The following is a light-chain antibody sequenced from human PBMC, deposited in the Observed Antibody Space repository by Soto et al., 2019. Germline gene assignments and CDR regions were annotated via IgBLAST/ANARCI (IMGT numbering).Light chain of an antibody. J-gene: IGKJ2*01. CDR3: QQYNTCPKT. CDR1: QSVSSN. V-gene: IGKV3-15*01. CDR2: GAS. Sequence: EIVMTQSPATLSVSPGERATLSSRASQSVSSNLAWYQQKPGQAPRLLIYGASTRATGIPARFSGSGSGTEFTLSISSLQSEDFAVYYCQQYNTCPKTFGQGTKLEIK.